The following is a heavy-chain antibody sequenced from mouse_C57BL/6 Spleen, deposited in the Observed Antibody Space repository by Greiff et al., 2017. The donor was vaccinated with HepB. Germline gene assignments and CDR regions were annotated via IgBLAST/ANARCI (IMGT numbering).Heavy chain of an antibody. D-gene: IGHD1-1*01. CDR3: ARITTVVEDAMDY. Sequence: VQLQESGAELVKPGASVKISCKASGYAFSSYWMNWVKQRPGKGLEWIGQIYPGDGDTNYNGKFKGKATLTADKSSSTAYMQLSSLTSEDSAVYFCARITTVVEDAMDYWGQGTSVTVSS. CDR2: IYPGDGDT. V-gene: IGHV1-80*01. J-gene: IGHJ4*01. CDR1: GYAFSSYW.